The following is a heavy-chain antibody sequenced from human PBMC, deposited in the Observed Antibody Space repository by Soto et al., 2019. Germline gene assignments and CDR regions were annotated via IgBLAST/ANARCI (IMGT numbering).Heavy chain of an antibody. CDR1: GGSISSYY. D-gene: IGHD3-16*01. CDR2: IYYSGST. V-gene: IGHV4-59*08. J-gene: IGHJ3*02. Sequence: SETLSLTCTVSGGSISSYYWSWIRQPPGKGLEWIVYIYYSGSTNYNPSLKSRVTISVDTSKNQFSLKLSSVTAADTAVYYCARARINHLNHDAFDIWGQGTMVTVSS. CDR3: ARARINHLNHDAFDI.